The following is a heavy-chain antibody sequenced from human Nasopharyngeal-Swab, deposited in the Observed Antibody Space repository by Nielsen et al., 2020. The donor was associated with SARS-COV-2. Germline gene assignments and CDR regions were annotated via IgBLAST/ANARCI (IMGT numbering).Heavy chain of an antibody. CDR1: GFTFSSYG. V-gene: IGHV3-30*03. J-gene: IGHJ6*02. CDR2: ISYDGSNK. D-gene: IGHD3-10*01. Sequence: GESLKISCAAYGFTFSSYGMHWVRQAPGKGVEWMAVISYDGSNKYYADSVKGGFTISRDNSKNMLYLQMNSLRAEDTAVYYCARDPVIRGVIYLLYGMDVWGQGTTVTVSS. CDR3: ARDPVIRGVIYLLYGMDV.